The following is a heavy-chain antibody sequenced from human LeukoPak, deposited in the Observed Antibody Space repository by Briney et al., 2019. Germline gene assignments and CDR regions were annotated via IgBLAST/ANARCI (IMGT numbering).Heavy chain of an antibody. Sequence: ASVKVSCKASGYTFTGYYMHWVRQAPGQGLEWMGWTNPNSGDTNYAQKFQGRVTMARDTSISTAYMELSSLRSGDTAVYYCARLLGYCSTTRCYGFDYWGQGTLVTVSS. V-gene: IGHV1-2*02. CDR1: GYTFTGYY. D-gene: IGHD2-2*01. CDR2: TNPNSGDT. J-gene: IGHJ4*02. CDR3: ARLLGYCSTTRCYGFDY.